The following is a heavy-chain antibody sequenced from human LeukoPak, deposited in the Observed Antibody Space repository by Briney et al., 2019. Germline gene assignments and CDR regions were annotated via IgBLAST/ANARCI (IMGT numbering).Heavy chain of an antibody. V-gene: IGHV3-33*01. CDR3: ARDRYSSGWADAFDI. CDR2: VWYDGSNK. Sequence: GGSLRLSCAASGFTFSSYGMHWVRQAPGKGLEWVAVVWYDGSNKYYADSVKGRFTISRDNSKNTLYLQMNSLRAEDTAVYYCARDRYSSGWADAFDIWGQGTMVTVSS. J-gene: IGHJ3*02. D-gene: IGHD6-19*01. CDR1: GFTFSSYG.